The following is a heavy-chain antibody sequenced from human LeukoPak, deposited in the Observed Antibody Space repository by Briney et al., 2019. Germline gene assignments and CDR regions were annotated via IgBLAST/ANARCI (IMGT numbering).Heavy chain of an antibody. J-gene: IGHJ4*02. CDR2: FDPEDGET. D-gene: IGHD3-22*01. Sequence: GASVKVSCKVSGYTLTELSMHWVRQAPGKGPEWMGGFDPEDGETIYAQKFQGRVTMTEDTSTDTAYMELSSLRSEDTAVYYCATERYYYDSSGQETDYWGQGTLVTVSS. CDR1: GYTLTELS. V-gene: IGHV1-24*01. CDR3: ATERYYYDSSGQETDY.